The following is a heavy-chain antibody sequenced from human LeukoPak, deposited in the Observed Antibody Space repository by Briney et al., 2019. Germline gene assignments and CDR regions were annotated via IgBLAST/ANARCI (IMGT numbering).Heavy chain of an antibody. D-gene: IGHD5-18*01. CDR3: AKDMNYGYSSLDY. CDR2: ITWNSGSM. CDR1: GFTFDDYA. J-gene: IGHJ4*02. Sequence: SGGSLRLSCAASGFTFDDYAMHWVRQAPGKGLEWVSGITWNSGSMGYADSVKGRFTISRDNAKKSLYLQMNSLRAEDTAFYYCAKDMNYGYSSLDYWGQGTLVTVSS. V-gene: IGHV3-9*01.